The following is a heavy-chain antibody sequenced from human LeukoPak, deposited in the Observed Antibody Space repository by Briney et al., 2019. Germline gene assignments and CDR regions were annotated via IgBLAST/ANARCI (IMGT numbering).Heavy chain of an antibody. V-gene: IGHV3-30*02. CDR3: AKSADNSQSGGNSHYYYYMYV. D-gene: IGHD4-23*01. Sequence: PGGSLRLSCAASGFTFSSYGIHWVRRAPGKGLEWVTYIRYEGISKFYVDSVKGRFSISRDNSKNTVYLQMNSLRPDDTAVYYCAKSADNSQSGGNSHYYYYMYVWGKGTTVSVSS. J-gene: IGHJ6*03. CDR1: GFTFSSYG. CDR2: IRYEGISK.